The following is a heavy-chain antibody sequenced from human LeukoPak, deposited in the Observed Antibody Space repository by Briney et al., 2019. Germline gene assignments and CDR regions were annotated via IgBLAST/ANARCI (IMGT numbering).Heavy chain of an antibody. D-gene: IGHD3-22*01. J-gene: IGHJ4*02. Sequence: GGSLRLSCAASGFTFSSYSMNWVRQAPGKGLEWGSYISGSSSTIYYADSVKGRFTISRDNAKNSLYLQMNSLRAEDTAVYYCARDRGYYYDSSLDYWGQGTLVTVSS. CDR3: ARDRGYYYDSSLDY. CDR1: GFTFSSYS. V-gene: IGHV3-48*04. CDR2: ISGSSSTI.